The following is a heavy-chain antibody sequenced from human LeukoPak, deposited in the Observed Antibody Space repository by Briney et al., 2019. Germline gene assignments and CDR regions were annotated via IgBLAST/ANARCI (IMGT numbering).Heavy chain of an antibody. CDR2: ISIGGDTR. D-gene: IGHD3-16*01. CDR1: GFRFSNYE. Sequence: QAGESLRLSCAASGFRFSNYEMDWVRQAPGKGLEWVSYISIGGDTRHCADSVKGRFTISRDNAKNSVYLQMNSLRAEDTAVYFCASLWELTMAWGQGTLVTVSS. J-gene: IGHJ5*02. CDR3: ASLWELTMA. V-gene: IGHV3-48*03.